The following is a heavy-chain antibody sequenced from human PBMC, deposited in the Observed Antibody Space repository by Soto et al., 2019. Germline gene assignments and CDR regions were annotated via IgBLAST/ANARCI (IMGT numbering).Heavy chain of an antibody. Sequence: EVQLVESGGVSVQPGGSLRLSCTASGFTLSNYWMHWVRQAPGKGLVWVSRINTDGSTTTYADSVKGRFTISRDNAKNTLYLQINSLRDEDTAVYYSVRIRRGDGYTFGYWGQGTLVTVSS. CDR1: GFTLSNYW. CDR3: VRIRRGDGYTFGY. V-gene: IGHV3-74*01. D-gene: IGHD5-12*01. J-gene: IGHJ4*02. CDR2: INTDGSTT.